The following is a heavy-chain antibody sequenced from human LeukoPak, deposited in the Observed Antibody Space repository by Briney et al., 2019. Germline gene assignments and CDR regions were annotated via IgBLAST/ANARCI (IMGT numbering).Heavy chain of an antibody. D-gene: IGHD2/OR15-2a*01. Sequence: GGSPRLSFSASGVPLHSNYISLVRPAPGKGLEWVSVIYSGGSTYYADSVKGRFTISRDNSKNTLYLQMNSLRAEDTAVYYCAAFSAWGQGTLVTVSS. CDR2: IYSGGST. CDR3: AAFSA. V-gene: IGHV3-53*01. J-gene: IGHJ4*02. CDR1: GVPLHSNY.